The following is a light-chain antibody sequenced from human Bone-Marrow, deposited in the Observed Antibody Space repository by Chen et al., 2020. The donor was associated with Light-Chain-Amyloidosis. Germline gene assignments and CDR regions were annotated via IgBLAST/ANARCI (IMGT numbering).Light chain of an antibody. CDR2: DDS. J-gene: IGLJ3*02. V-gene: IGLV3-21*02. Sequence: SYVLTQPSSVSGDPGQTATMACGGNNIGSTSVHWYQQTPGQAPLLVVYDDSDRPSGIPERLSGSNSGNTATLTISRVEAGDEADYCCQVWDRSSDRPVFGGGTKLTVL. CDR3: QVWDRSSDRPV. CDR1: NIGSTS.